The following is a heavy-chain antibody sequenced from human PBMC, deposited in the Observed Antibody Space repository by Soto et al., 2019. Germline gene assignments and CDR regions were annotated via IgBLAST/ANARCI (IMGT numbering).Heavy chain of an antibody. CDR3: ARLIQQLYYFDY. CDR1: GGSISSSSYY. V-gene: IGHV4-39*01. D-gene: IGHD6-13*01. Sequence: PSETLSLTCTVSGGSISSSSYYWGWIRQPPGKGLEWIGSIYYSGSTYYNPSLKSRVTISVDTSKNQFSLKLSSVTAADTAVYYCARLIQQLYYFDYWGQGTLVTVSS. J-gene: IGHJ4*02. CDR2: IYYSGST.